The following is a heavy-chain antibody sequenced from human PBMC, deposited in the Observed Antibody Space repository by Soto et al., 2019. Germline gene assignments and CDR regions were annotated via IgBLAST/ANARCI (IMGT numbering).Heavy chain of an antibody. CDR3: ARMGDAPYYYNGMDV. D-gene: IGHD3-16*01. J-gene: IGHJ6*02. Sequence: QVQLVQSGAEVKKPGASVKVSCKASGYTFTRSGISWVRQAPGQGLEWMGWINGYNGNTNYTQKFQGRITMTTDTPTSTAYMELRSLRSDDTAVYYCARMGDAPYYYNGMDVWGQGTTVIVSS. V-gene: IGHV1-18*01. CDR1: GYTFTRSG. CDR2: INGYNGNT.